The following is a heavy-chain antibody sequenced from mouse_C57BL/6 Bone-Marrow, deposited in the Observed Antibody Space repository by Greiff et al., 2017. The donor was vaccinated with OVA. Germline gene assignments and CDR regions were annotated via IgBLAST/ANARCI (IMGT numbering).Heavy chain of an antibody. CDR3: ARPGYFDV. CDR2: ISSGGSYT. Sequence: EVQLVESGGDLVKPGGSLKLSCAASGFTFSSYGMSWVRQTPDKRLEWVATISSGGSYTYYPDSVKGRFTISRDNAKNTLYLQMSSLKSEDTAMYYCARPGYFDVWGTGTTVTVSS. J-gene: IGHJ1*03. CDR1: GFTFSSYG. V-gene: IGHV5-6*01.